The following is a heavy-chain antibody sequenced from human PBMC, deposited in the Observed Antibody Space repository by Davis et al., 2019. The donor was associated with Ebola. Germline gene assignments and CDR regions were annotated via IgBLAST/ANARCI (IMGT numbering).Heavy chain of an antibody. D-gene: IGHD6-13*01. J-gene: IGHJ5*02. Sequence: GESLKISCMGSGYSFTSYWISWVRQVPANGLEWMGSIQPSDSYTNYSPSFQGHVTISADKSISTAYLQWSSLKASDTAMYYCARQGAAAGDWFDPWGQGTLVTVSS. CDR1: GYSFTSYW. V-gene: IGHV5-10-1*01. CDR2: IQPSDSYT. CDR3: ARQGAAAGDWFDP.